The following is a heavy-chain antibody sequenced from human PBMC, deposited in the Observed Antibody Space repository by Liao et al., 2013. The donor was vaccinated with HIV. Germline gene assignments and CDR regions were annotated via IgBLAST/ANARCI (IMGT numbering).Heavy chain of an antibody. Sequence: QVRLQQWGARPLKPSETLSLTCAVYSRSFSGYFWSWIRQPPGKGLEWIGYIYYTGITSYTPSLRSRVTISVDASKSQFSLKLSSVTAADTAVYYCARGSTLLRGRFDPWGQGTLVTVSS. V-gene: IGHV4-34*01. D-gene: IGHD3-10*01. CDR1: SRSFSGYF. J-gene: IGHJ5*02. CDR2: IYYTGIT. CDR3: ARGSTLLRGRFDP.